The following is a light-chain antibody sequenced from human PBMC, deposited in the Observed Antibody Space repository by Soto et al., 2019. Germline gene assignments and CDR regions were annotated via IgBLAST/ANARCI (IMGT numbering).Light chain of an antibody. Sequence: QSVLTQPPSASGTPGQRVTISGSGSSSNIGSNTVNWYQQLPGTAPKLLIYSNNQRPSGVPDRFSGSKSGTSASLAISGLQSEDEADYYCAAWDDSLNGQVFGGGTELTVL. CDR1: SSNIGSNT. J-gene: IGLJ3*02. CDR2: SNN. CDR3: AAWDDSLNGQV. V-gene: IGLV1-44*01.